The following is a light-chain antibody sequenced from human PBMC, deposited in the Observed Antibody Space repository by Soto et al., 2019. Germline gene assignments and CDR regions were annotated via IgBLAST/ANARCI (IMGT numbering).Light chain of an antibody. CDR2: EGS. Sequence: QSALTQPASVAGSPGQEITISCTGTSSDVGSYNLVSWYQQHPGKAPKLMIYEGSKRHSGVSNRFSGSKSGNTASLTISGLQAEDEADYYCCSYAGSSIFEGVFGGGTKLTVL. CDR1: SSDVGSYNL. CDR3: CSYAGSSIFEGV. V-gene: IGLV2-23*03. J-gene: IGLJ2*01.